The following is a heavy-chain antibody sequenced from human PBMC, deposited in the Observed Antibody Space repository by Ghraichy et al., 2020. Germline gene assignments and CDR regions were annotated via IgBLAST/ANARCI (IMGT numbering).Heavy chain of an antibody. CDR1: GYTFTSYG. Sequence: ASVKVSCKASGYTFTSYGISWVRQAPGQGLEWMGWISAYNGNTNYAQKLQGRVTMTTDTSTSTAYMELRSLRSDDTAVYYCARAKDSSSWYGYYGMDVWGQGTTVTVSS. J-gene: IGHJ6*02. V-gene: IGHV1-18*01. CDR2: ISAYNGNT. CDR3: ARAKDSSSWYGYYGMDV. D-gene: IGHD6-13*01.